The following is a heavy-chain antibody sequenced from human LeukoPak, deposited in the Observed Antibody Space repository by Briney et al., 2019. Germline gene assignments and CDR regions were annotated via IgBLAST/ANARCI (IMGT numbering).Heavy chain of an antibody. Sequence: GGSLRLSCAASGFTFSSYAMSWVRQAPGKGLEWVSGISWNSGSIGYADSVKGRFTISRDNAKNSLYLQMNSLRAEDTALYYCAKGLAANPYYFDYWGQGTLVTVSS. J-gene: IGHJ4*02. CDR1: GFTFSSYA. CDR3: AKGLAANPYYFDY. CDR2: ISWNSGSI. V-gene: IGHV3-9*01. D-gene: IGHD1-26*01.